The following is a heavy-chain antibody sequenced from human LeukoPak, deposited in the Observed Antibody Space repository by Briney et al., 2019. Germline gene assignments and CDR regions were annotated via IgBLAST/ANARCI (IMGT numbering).Heavy chain of an antibody. V-gene: IGHV3-21*01. D-gene: IGHD4-23*01. Sequence: GGSLRLSCAASGFTFSSYSMNWVRQAPGQGLEWVSSISGSSSYIYYADSVKGRFTISRDNAKNSLFLQMNSLRAEDTAVYYCAREVTPYYWGQGTLVTVSS. CDR1: GFTFSSYS. CDR2: ISGSSSYI. J-gene: IGHJ4*02. CDR3: AREVTPYY.